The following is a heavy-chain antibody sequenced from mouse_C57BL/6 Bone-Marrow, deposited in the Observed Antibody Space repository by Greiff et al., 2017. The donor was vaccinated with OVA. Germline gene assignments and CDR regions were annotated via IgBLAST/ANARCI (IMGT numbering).Heavy chain of an antibody. J-gene: IGHJ2*01. V-gene: IGHV1-69*01. CDR3: ARGGYYYFDY. CDR2: IDPSDSYT. D-gene: IGHD2-3*01. CDR1: GYTFTSYW. Sequence: QVQLQQPGAELVMPGASVKLSCNASGYTFTSYWMHWVKQRPGQGLEWIGEIDPSDSYTNYNQKFKGKSTLTVDKSSSTAYMQLSSLTSEDSAVYYCARGGYYYFDYWGQGTTLTVSS.